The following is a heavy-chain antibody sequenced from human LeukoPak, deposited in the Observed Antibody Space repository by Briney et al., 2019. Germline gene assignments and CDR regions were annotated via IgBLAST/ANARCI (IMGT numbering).Heavy chain of an antibody. Sequence: GGSLRLTCAASGFTFSSYEMNWVRQAPGKGLEWVSYISSSGSTIYYADSVEGRFTISRDNAKNSLYLQMNSLRAEDTAVYYCARQGDYYDSSGYYYAFDYWGQGTLVTVSS. J-gene: IGHJ4*02. CDR3: ARQGDYYDSSGYYYAFDY. CDR1: GFTFSSYE. D-gene: IGHD3-22*01. CDR2: ISSSGSTI. V-gene: IGHV3-48*03.